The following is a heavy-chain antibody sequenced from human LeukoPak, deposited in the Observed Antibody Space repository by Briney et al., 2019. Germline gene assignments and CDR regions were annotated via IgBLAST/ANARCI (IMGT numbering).Heavy chain of an antibody. D-gene: IGHD3-10*01. Sequence: PSETLSLTCTVSGGSISRYYWSWIRRPPGKGLEWIGYIDDSGNTNYNPSLKSQVTISVDKSKNQFSLKLSFVTAADTAMYYCARSDYHNSGSHTVFDAFDIWGQGTRVTVSS. V-gene: IGHV4-59*01. CDR3: ARSDYHNSGSHTVFDAFDI. J-gene: IGHJ3*02. CDR2: IDDSGNT. CDR1: GGSISRYY.